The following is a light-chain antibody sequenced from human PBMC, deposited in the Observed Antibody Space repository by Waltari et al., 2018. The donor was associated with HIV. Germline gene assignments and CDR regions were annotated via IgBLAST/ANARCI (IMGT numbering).Light chain of an antibody. CDR1: QSVNSNY. CDR3: QQYGTSPRT. V-gene: IGKV3-20*01. J-gene: IGKJ1*01. Sequence: EIVLTQSPATLSLSHGERATLSGRARQSVNSNYLAWYLQKPGQAPRLLIYGASTRATGIPHRFSGSGSGTDFTLTVSRLEPEDSAVYYCQQYGTSPRTFGRGTKVEI. CDR2: GAS.